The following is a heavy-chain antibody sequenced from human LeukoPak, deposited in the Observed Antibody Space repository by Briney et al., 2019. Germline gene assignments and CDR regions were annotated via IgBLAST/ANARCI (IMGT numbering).Heavy chain of an antibody. V-gene: IGHV6-1*01. D-gene: IGHD4-23*01. J-gene: IGHJ4*02. Sequence: SQTLSLTCAISGDSVSSNSAAWNWIRQSPSRGLEWLGRTYYRSKWYNDYAVSVKSRITINPDTSKNQFSLQLSSVTPEDTAVYYCARIDYGGNSSIPAGIDYWGQGTLVTVSS. CDR1: GDSVSSNSAA. CDR3: ARIDYGGNSSIPAGIDY. CDR2: TYYRSKWYN.